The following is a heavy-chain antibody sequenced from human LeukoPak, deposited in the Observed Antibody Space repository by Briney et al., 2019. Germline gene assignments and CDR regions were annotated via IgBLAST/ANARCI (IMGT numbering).Heavy chain of an antibody. CDR1: GFTLSSYA. V-gene: IGHV3-30-3*01. Sequence: GGSLRLSCAASGFTLSSYAMHWGRQAPGKGLEWVAFISYDGSNTYYADSVKGRLTISRDNSKNTLYLQMNTLGAEDTAVYYCARDRVGVHYVLDIWGQGTMVTVSS. CDR2: ISYDGSNT. D-gene: IGHD3-10*02. J-gene: IGHJ3*02. CDR3: ARDRVGVHYVLDI.